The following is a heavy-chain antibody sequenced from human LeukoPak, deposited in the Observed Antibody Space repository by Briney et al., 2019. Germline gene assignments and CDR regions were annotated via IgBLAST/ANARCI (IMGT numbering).Heavy chain of an antibody. J-gene: IGHJ6*02. CDR2: INHSGST. CDR1: GGSFSGYY. CDR3: TRHAPVPVIGHGMGV. V-gene: IGHV4-34*01. D-gene: IGHD3-10*01. Sequence: PSETLSLTCAVYGGSFSGYYWSWIRQPPGKGLEGIGEINHSGSTNYNPSLKSRVTILVDTSKNQFSLKLTSVTAADTAVYYCTRHAPVPVIGHGMGVWGQGTTVTVSS.